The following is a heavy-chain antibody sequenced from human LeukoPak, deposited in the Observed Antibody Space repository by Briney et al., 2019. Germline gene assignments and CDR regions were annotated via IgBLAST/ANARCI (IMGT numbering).Heavy chain of an antibody. CDR3: VRDDDRPDNGLDY. J-gene: IGHJ4*02. V-gene: IGHV3-21*01. CDR1: GFTFSDHA. D-gene: IGHD3-22*01. Sequence: GDSLRLSCRGSGFTFSDHAMAWVRQAPGKGLEWVSSIASNNDYRYSADALRGRFTISRDNAKNSLYLQMNSLRVEDTAVYYCVRDDDRPDNGLDYWGQGTLVTASS. CDR2: IASNNDYR.